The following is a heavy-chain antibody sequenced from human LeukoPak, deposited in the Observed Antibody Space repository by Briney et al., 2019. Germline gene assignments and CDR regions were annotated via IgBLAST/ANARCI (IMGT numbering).Heavy chain of an antibody. Sequence: SETLSLTCAVYGGSFSGYYWSWIRQPPGKGLEWIGEINHSGSTNYNPSPKSRVTISVDTSKNQFSLKLSSVTAADTAVYYCARRARGLTGSPRHFDYWGQGTLVTVSS. CDR2: INHSGST. CDR1: GGSFSGYY. D-gene: IGHD3-9*01. V-gene: IGHV4-34*01. J-gene: IGHJ4*02. CDR3: ARRARGLTGSPRHFDY.